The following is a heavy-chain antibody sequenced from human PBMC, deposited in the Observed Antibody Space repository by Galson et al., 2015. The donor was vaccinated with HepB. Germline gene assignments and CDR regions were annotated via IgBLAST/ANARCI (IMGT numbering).Heavy chain of an antibody. CDR3: ARYAVSSSPQNWFDP. Sequence: DTRYSPSFQGQVTISADKSISTAYLQWSSLKASDTAMYYCARYAVSSSPQNWFDPWGQGTLVTVSS. CDR2: DT. J-gene: IGHJ5*02. D-gene: IGHD6-6*01. V-gene: IGHV5-51*01.